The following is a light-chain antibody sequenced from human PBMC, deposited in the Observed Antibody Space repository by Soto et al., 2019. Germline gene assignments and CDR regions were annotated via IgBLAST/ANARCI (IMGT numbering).Light chain of an antibody. CDR2: DDR. CDR3: QVWDSSRDQSV. CDR1: TIGSKR. V-gene: IGLV3-21*02. J-gene: IGLJ3*02. Sequence: SYELTQTSSVSVAPGQTATMTCGGDTIGSKRVFWYQQKAGQAPVVVDYDDRDRPAGIPERVSGSKSANSATLIISRVEAGDEAAYYCQVWDSSRDQSVFGGGTKLTVL.